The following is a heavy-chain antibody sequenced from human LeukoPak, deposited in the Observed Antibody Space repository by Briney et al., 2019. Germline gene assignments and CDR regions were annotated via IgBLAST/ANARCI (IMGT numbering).Heavy chain of an antibody. V-gene: IGHV3-21*01. CDR1: GFTFSSYS. CDR3: ARGEYSAIDY. Sequence: PGGSLRLSCAASGFTFSSYSMNWVRQAPGKGLEWVSSISSSSSHIYYADSVKGRFTISRDNAKNSLYLQMNSLRAEDTAVYYCARGEYSAIDYWGQGTLVTVSS. CDR2: ISSSSSHI. D-gene: IGHD2/OR15-2a*01. J-gene: IGHJ4*02.